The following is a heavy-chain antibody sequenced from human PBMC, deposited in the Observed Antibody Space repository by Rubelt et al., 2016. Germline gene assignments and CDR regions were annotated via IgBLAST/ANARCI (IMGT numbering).Heavy chain of an antibody. J-gene: IGHJ3*02. CDR2: ISAYNGNT. CDR3: ARRDGYNWDDAFDI. Sequence: QVQLVQSGAEVKKPGASVKVSCKASGYTFTSYGISWVRQAPGQGLEWMGWISAYNGNTNYAQKLKGRATRTTETSTSTAYMELRSLRSDDTAVYYCARRDGYNWDDAFDIWGQGTMVTVSS. CDR1: GYTFTSYG. D-gene: IGHD5-24*01. V-gene: IGHV1-18*01.